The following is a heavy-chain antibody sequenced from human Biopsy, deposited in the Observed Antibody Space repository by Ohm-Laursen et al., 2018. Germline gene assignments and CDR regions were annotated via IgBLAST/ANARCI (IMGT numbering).Heavy chain of an antibody. J-gene: IGHJ4*02. V-gene: IGHV4-59*01. Sequence: GTLSLTCTVSGGSISGYHWSWIRKSPGQGLEWLGFISYTGGITSNSSLNGRATMSLDTSKNQFSLRLIYVTAADTAVYYCARMPHFDYWGQGILVTVSS. CDR2: ISYTGGI. D-gene: IGHD2-2*01. CDR3: ARMPHFDY. CDR1: GGSISGYH.